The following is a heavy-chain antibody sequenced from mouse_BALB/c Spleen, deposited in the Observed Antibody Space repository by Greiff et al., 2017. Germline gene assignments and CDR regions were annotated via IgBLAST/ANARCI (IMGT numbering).Heavy chain of an antibody. CDR3: ARNYDYDDGVFAY. CDR2: IWSGGST. D-gene: IGHD2-4*01. Sequence: QVQLKQSGPGLVQPSQSLSITCTVSGFSLTSYGVHCVRQSPGKGLEWLGVIWSGGSTDYNAAFISRLSISKDNSKSQVFFKMNSLQADDTAIYSCARNYDYDDGVFAYWGQGTLVTVSA. V-gene: IGHV2-4-1*01. CDR1: GFSLTSYG. J-gene: IGHJ3*01.